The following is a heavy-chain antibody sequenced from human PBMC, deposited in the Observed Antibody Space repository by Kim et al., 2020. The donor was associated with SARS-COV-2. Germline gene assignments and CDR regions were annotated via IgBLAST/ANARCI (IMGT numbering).Heavy chain of an antibody. V-gene: IGHV3-48*02. J-gene: IGHJ4*02. CDR3: ARDRGGSYSFDY. Sequence: YADSVKARFTISRDNAKNSLYLQMTSLRDEDTAVYYCARDRGGSYSFDYWGQGTLVTVSS. D-gene: IGHD1-26*01.